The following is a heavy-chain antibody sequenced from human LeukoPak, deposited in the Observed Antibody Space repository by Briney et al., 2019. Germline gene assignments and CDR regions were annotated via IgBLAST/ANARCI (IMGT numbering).Heavy chain of an antibody. CDR1: GYTFTSYD. V-gene: IGHV1-8*03. CDR3: ARDNSVEDTAWWFDP. Sequence: GASVKVSCKASGYTFTSYDINWVRQATGQGLEWMGWMNPNSGKTGYAQKFQGRVTITRDMSTSTDYMELSSLRSEDTAVYYCARDNSVEDTAWWFDPWGQGTLVTVSS. J-gene: IGHJ5*02. CDR2: MNPNSGKT. D-gene: IGHD4-23*01.